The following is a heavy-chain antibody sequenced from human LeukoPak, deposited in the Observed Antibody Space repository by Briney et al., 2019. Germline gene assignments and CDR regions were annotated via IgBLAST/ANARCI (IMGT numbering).Heavy chain of an antibody. CDR2: ISYDGSMK. CDR1: GFTFCNYG. CDR3: AKDRSGEVSHIDY. D-gene: IGHD3-16*01. Sequence: PGRSLRLSCAVSGFTFCNYGKQWVRQAPGRGLEWVAVISYDGSMKYYADSVKGRFTISRDNSKNTLFLQMNSLRAEDTAVYYCAKDRSGEVSHIDYWGQGTLVTVSS. V-gene: IGHV3-30*18. J-gene: IGHJ4*02.